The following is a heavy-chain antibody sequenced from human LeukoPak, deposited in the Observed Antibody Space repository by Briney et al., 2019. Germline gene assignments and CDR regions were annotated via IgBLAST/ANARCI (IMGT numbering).Heavy chain of an antibody. CDR1: GGSISSTKW. CDR3: ASFSGFRDDVEDNFDF. CDR2: VFHSGST. J-gene: IGHJ4*02. Sequence: PSGTLSLTCAVSGGSISSTKWWSWVRQPPRKGLEWIGEVFHSGSTKYNPSLKNRVTISVDKSKNQFSLKLTSLTAADTAVYYCASFSGFRDDVEDNFDFWGQGTLVIVSS. D-gene: IGHD3-10*01. V-gene: IGHV4-4*02.